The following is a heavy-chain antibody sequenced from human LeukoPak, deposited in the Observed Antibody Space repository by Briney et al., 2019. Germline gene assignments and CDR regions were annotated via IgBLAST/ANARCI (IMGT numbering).Heavy chain of an antibody. V-gene: IGHV1-18*01. CDR3: ARSTGPAAITDNWFDP. Sequence: ASVKVSCKASGYTFTSYGISWVRQAPGQGLEWMGWISAYNGNTNYAQKLQGRVTMTTDTSTSTAYMELRSLRSDDRAVYYCARSTGPAAITDNWFDPWGQGTLVTVSS. CDR2: ISAYNGNT. D-gene: IGHD2-2*01. J-gene: IGHJ5*02. CDR1: GYTFTSYG.